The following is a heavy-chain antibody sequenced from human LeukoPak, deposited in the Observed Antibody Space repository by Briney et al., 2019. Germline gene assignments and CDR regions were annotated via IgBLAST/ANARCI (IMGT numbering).Heavy chain of an antibody. CDR2: MRPKKSDT. J-gene: IGHJ4*02. CDR1: GYSFSTYE. D-gene: IGHD3-22*01. Sequence: ASVKVSCKASGYSFSTYEINWVRQAPGQGLEWLGWMRPKKSDTGYARKFQDRVTLTWNISTDTAYMELNSLTPEDTAVYFCAGGPPEDTSSGYWGQGTLVTVSS. CDR3: AGGPPEDTSSGY. V-gene: IGHV1-8*01.